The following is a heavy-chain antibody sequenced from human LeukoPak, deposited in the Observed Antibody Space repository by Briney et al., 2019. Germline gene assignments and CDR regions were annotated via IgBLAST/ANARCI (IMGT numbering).Heavy chain of an antibody. D-gene: IGHD3-3*01. V-gene: IGHV5-10-1*01. CDR2: IDPSDSYT. CDR1: GYSFTSYS. Sequence: GESLKISCKGSGYSFTSYSISWVRQMPGKGLEWMGRIDPSDSYTNYSPSFQGHVTISADKSISTAYLQWSSLKASDTAMYYCARQDYDRNWFDPWGQGTLVTVSS. J-gene: IGHJ5*02. CDR3: ARQDYDRNWFDP.